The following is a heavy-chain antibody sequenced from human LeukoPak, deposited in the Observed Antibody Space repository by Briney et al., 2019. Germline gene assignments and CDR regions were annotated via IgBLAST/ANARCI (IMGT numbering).Heavy chain of an antibody. V-gene: IGHV3-21*01. CDR1: GFSFSDYT. Sequence: GGSLRLSCAASGFSFSDYTINWVRQAPGKGLEWVSSISPRTHYIYYADSVKARFTITRDNAKNSLYLQMHSLRGEDTAVYYCARGRGCSSMSCYPDYWGQGTLVTVSS. CDR3: ARGRGCSSMSCYPDY. D-gene: IGHD2-2*01. J-gene: IGHJ4*02. CDR2: ISPRTHYI.